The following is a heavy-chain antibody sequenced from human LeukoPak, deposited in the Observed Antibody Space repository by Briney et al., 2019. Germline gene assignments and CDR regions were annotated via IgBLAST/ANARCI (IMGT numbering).Heavy chain of an antibody. D-gene: IGHD4-23*01. CDR1: GYTFTGYY. CDR3: ARGGYGGNVIRDYMDV. Sequence: ALVKVSCKASGYTFTGYYIHWVRQAPGQGLEWMGWINPNSGDTNYAQKFQGRVTMTRDTSISTAYMELSRLRSGDTAVYYCARGGYGGNVIRDYMDVWGKGTTVTVSS. J-gene: IGHJ6*03. V-gene: IGHV1-2*02. CDR2: INPNSGDT.